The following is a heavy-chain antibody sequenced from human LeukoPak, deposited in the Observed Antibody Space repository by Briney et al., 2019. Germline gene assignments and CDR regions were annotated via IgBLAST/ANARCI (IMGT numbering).Heavy chain of an antibody. CDR3: AKDLTGHVNWAWSFDY. CDR1: GFTFRSLG. J-gene: IGHJ4*02. D-gene: IGHD7-27*01. CDR2: IRYDGSDK. V-gene: IGHV3-30*02. Sequence: PGGSLRLSCAASGFTFRSLGMHWVRQAPGKWLEWVAFIRYDGSDKYYADSVKGRFTISRDNSKNTLFLQMNSLRAEDTAVYYCAKDLTGHVNWAWSFDYWGQGTLVTVSS.